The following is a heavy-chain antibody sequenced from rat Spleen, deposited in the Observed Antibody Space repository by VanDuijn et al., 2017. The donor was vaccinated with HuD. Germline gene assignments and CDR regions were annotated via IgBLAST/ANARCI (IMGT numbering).Heavy chain of an antibody. V-gene: IGHV5-27*01. Sequence: EVQLVESGGGLVQPGRSLKLSCAASGFTFSNYYMAWFRQAPTKGLEWVAYISTGGHNTYYRDSVKGRFTISRDNAKSTLYLQMDGLRSEDTAIYYCATAGYTTGYYYAGGFDYCGQGVMVTVSS. J-gene: IGHJ2*01. CDR1: GFTFSNYY. D-gene: IGHD1-6*01. CDR2: ISTGGHNT. CDR3: ATAGYTTGYYYAGGFDY.